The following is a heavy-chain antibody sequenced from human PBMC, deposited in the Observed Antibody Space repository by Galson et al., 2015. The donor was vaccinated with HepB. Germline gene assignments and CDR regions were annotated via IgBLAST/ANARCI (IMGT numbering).Heavy chain of an antibody. CDR1: GFTFSSYS. V-gene: IGHV3-21*01. CDR2: ISSSSSYI. D-gene: IGHD1-26*01. CDR3: ARDSRIVGATGLDY. J-gene: IGHJ4*02. Sequence: SLRLSCAASGFTFSSYSMNWVRQAPGKGLEWVSSISSSSSYIYYADSVKGRFTISRDNAKNSLYLQMNSLRAEDTAVYYCARDSRIVGATGLDYCGQGTLVSVSS.